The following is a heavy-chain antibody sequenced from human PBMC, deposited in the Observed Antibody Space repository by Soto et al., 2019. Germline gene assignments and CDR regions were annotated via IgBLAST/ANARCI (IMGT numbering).Heavy chain of an antibody. Sequence: SETLSLTCAVYGGSFSGYYWSWIRQPPGKGLEWIGEINHSGSTNYNPSLKSRLTISVDTSKNQFSLNLSSVTAADTAVYYCARGGRGAGIGRHVGMDVWGQGTTVTVSS. CDR3: ARGGRGAGIGRHVGMDV. CDR1: GGSFSGYY. V-gene: IGHV4-34*01. CDR2: INHSGST. D-gene: IGHD6-19*01. J-gene: IGHJ6*02.